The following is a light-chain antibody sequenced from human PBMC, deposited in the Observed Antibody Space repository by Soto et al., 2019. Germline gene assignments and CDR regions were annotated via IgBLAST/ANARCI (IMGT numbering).Light chain of an antibody. J-gene: IGKJ3*01. V-gene: IGKV2-28*01. CDR2: GAS. Sequence: EIVMTQSPLSLPVTPGEPASISCSASQSLLHSNGVNYLDWYLQKPGQSPRLLIFGASTRATGIPDRFSGSGSGTDFTLTISRLEPEDFAVYYCQQYGSSPHTFGPGTKVDIK. CDR1: QSLLHSNGVNY. CDR3: QQYGSSPHT.